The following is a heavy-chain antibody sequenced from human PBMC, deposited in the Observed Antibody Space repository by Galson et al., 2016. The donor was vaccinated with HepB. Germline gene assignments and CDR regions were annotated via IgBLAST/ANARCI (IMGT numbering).Heavy chain of an antibody. Sequence: SETLSLTCTVSGGSISPFFWSWIRQPPGKGLEWIAYIYYSGTTNYNPSLNSRVTISLDTSKSQFSLKVTSVTAADTAVYYCARSYGSYAFDIWGQGTMVTVSS. J-gene: IGHJ3*02. V-gene: IGHV4-59*01. D-gene: IGHD2-15*01. CDR3: ARSYGSYAFDI. CDR2: IYYSGTT. CDR1: GGSISPFF.